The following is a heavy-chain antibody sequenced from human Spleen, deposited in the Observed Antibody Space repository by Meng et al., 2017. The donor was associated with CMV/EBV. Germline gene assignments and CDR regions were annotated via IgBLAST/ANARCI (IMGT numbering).Heavy chain of an antibody. CDR3: ARGNIVVVVAANDAFDI. CDR1: GGSLSDYY. Sequence: SETLSLTCAVYGGSLSDYYWSWIRQPPGKGLEWIGNIYYSGSTNYNPSLKSRVTISVDTSKNQFSLKLSSVTAADTAVYYCARGNIVVVVAANDAFDIWGQGTMVTVSS. V-gene: IGHV4-59*12. D-gene: IGHD2-15*01. CDR2: IYYSGST. J-gene: IGHJ3*02.